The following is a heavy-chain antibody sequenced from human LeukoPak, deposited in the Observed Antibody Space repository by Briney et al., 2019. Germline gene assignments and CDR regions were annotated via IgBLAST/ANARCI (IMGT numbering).Heavy chain of an antibody. CDR3: AGRSGSAVADY. CDR1: GGSFSGYY. V-gene: IGHV4-34*01. Sequence: SETLSLTCAVYGGSFSGYYWSWIRQPPGRGLEWIGEINHSGSTNYNPSLKSRVTISVDTSKNQFSLKLSSVTAADTAVYYCAGRSGSAVADYWGQGTLVTVPS. J-gene: IGHJ4*02. D-gene: IGHD6-19*01. CDR2: INHSGST.